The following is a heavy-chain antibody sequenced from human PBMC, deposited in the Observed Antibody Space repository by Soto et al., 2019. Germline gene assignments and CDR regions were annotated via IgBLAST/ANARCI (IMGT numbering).Heavy chain of an antibody. Sequence: ASVKVSCKASGHSFTRYSIHWVRQAPAQSLEWMGWTNAGNGNTKYSQKFQGRVTITRDTSASTAYMELSSLRSEDTSVYYCGRDSKWDDTSVGMDVWGQGTKVTVSS. D-gene: IGHD3-22*01. J-gene: IGHJ6*02. CDR1: GHSFTRYS. CDR3: GRDSKWDDTSVGMDV. CDR2: TNAGNGNT. V-gene: IGHV1-3*01.